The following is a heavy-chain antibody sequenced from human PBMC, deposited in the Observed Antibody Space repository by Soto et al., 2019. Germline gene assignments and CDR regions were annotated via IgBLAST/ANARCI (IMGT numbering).Heavy chain of an antibody. J-gene: IGHJ5*02. CDR3: ARDAGEAGYSSSWYNWFDP. CDR1: GYTFTSYG. CDR2: ISAYNGNT. V-gene: IGHV1-18*01. D-gene: IGHD6-13*01. Sequence: ASVKVSCKASGYTFTSYGISWVRQAPGQGLEWMGWISAYNGNTNYAQKLQGRVTMTTDTSTSTAYMGLRSLRSDDTAVYYCARDAGEAGYSSSWYNWFDPWGQGTLVTVSS.